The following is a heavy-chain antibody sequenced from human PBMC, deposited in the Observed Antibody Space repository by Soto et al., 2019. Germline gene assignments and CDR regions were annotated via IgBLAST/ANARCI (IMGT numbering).Heavy chain of an antibody. CDR1: GYTFTSYG. CDR3: ARGRYGEY. CDR2: ISAHNGNT. Sequence: QVHLVQSGAEVKKPGASVKVSCKASGYTFTSYGITWVRQGPGQGLEWMGWISAHNGNTDSAQKLQGRVIVTRDPSTSTAYMELRSLRSGDTAVYYCARGRYGEYWGQGALVTVSS. J-gene: IGHJ4*02. V-gene: IGHV1-18*01. D-gene: IGHD3-10*01.